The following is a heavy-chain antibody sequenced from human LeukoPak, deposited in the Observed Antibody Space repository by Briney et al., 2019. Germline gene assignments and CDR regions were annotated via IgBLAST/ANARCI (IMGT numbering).Heavy chain of an antibody. Sequence: SETLSLTCAVYGGSFNGYYWSWIRQPPGKGLEWIGEINHSGSTNYNPSLKSRVTISVDTSKNQFSLKLSSVTAADTAVYYCARADERGYCSGGSCHYFDYWGQGTLFTVSS. CDR2: INHSGST. V-gene: IGHV4-34*01. J-gene: IGHJ4*02. CDR1: GGSFNGYY. D-gene: IGHD2-15*01. CDR3: ARADERGYCSGGSCHYFDY.